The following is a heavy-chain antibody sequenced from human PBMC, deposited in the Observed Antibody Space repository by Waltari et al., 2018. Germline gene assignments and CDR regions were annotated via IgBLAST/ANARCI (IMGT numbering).Heavy chain of an antibody. CDR2: VHRSGRT. J-gene: IGHJ4*02. D-gene: IGHD2-15*01. V-gene: IGHV4-4*02. Sequence: QVQLQESGPGLVKPSGTLSLTCGVSGDSMSGNYWWSWVRQPPGKGLEWIGQVHRSGRTNYTPPLESRVTVSIDTFSLEVTSATAADTALYFCARDRGRGLYLDSWGRGILVTVSP. CDR1: GDSMSGNYW. CDR3: ARDRGRGLYLDS.